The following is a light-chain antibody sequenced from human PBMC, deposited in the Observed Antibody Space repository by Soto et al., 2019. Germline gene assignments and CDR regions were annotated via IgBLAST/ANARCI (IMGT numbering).Light chain of an antibody. V-gene: IGKV3-15*01. J-gene: IGKJ2*01. Sequence: EIVLTQSPATLSVSPGERVTLSCRASQSVDINLAWYQQKPGQAPRLLIYGASTRATDMSGTFSGRGSGTEFTLTINNLRPEDFATYYCQQYNSYSPGYTFGQGTKLEIK. CDR3: QQYNSYSPGYT. CDR2: GAS. CDR1: QSVDIN.